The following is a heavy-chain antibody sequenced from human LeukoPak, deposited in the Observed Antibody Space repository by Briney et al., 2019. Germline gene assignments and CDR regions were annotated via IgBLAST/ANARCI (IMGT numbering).Heavy chain of an antibody. J-gene: IGHJ1*01. CDR1: GFTFRSGG. D-gene: IGHD2-15*01. CDR2: ISSDGSDK. Sequence: GGSLRLTCAVSGFTFRSGGYYWVRQAPGKGLEWVAVISSDGSDKYYTDSVKGRFTISRDNSKNTLYLQMSSLRADDTALYYCAKERLVATISSPHLWGQGPLVSVSS. V-gene: IGHV3-30*18. CDR3: AKERLVATISSPHL.